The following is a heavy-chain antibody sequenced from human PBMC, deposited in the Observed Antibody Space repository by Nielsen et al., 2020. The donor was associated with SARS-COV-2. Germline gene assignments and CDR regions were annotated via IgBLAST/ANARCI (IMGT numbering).Heavy chain of an antibody. CDR2: IKQDGSEK. CDR3: AREEYYYDSSGYFDL. CDR1: GFTFSSYW. Sequence: GESLKISCATSGFTFSSYWMSWVRQAPGKGLEWVANIKQDGSEKYYVDSVKGRFTISRDNAKNSLYLQMNSLRAEDTAVYYCAREEYYYDSSGYFDLWGRGTLVTVSS. V-gene: IGHV3-7*01. J-gene: IGHJ2*01. D-gene: IGHD3-22*01.